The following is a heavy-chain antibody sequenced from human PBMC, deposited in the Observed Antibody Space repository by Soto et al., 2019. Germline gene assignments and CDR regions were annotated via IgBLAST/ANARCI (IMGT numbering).Heavy chain of an antibody. D-gene: IGHD2-21*02. V-gene: IGHV3-23*01. J-gene: IGHJ4*02. CDR2: IIDSGGST. Sequence: GGSLRLSCAASGFTFSSCAMGWVRQAPGKGLEWVSDIIDSGGSTYYADSVKGRFTISRDNSKSTMYLQMNSLRAEDTAIYHCAKDPNGDYVGAFDDWGQGTLVTVSS. CDR3: AKDPNGDYVGAFDD. CDR1: GFTFSSCA.